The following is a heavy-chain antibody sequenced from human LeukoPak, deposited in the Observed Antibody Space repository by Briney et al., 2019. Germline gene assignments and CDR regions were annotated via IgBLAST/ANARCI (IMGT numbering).Heavy chain of an antibody. V-gene: IGHV3-15*01. CDR3: TTRPLSPMVRGEGFDY. J-gene: IGHJ4*02. Sequence: KPGGSLRLSCAASGFTFSNAWMSWVRQAPGKGLEWVARIKGKTDGGTTDYAAPVKGRFTNSRDDSKNTLDLQMNSLKTEDTAVYYCTTRPLSPMVRGEGFDYWGQGTLVTVSS. CDR2: IKGKTDGGTT. CDR1: GFTFSNAW. D-gene: IGHD3-10*01.